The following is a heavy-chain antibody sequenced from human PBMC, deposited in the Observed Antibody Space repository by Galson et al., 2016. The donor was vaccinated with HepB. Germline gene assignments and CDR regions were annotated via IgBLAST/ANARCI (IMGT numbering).Heavy chain of an antibody. CDR1: XXSISXXY. J-gene: IGHJ4*02. D-gene: IGHD4-17*01. Sequence: ETLSLTCNVSXXSISXXYWXXIRQXAERGLEWIGRLYTSGXTIYNPSLKSRVTMSADTSKDQLSLELTSVSAADTAIYYCGRVLRNDYGDYYFDYRGRGXXVTVSS. CDR3: GRVLRNDYGDYYFDY. CDR2: LYTSGXT. V-gene: IGHV4-4*07.